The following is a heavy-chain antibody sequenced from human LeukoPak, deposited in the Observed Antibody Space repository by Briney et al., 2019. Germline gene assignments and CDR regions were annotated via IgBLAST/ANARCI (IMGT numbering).Heavy chain of an antibody. CDR1: GYTFTGYY. CDR3: AIGANYDSSGYYYVSAWFDP. CDR2: INPNSGGT. J-gene: IGHJ5*02. Sequence: ASVKVSCKDSGYTFTGYYMQWVRQAPGQRLERMGWINPNSGGTNYAQKFQGRVTMARDTSISTAYMELSRLRSDDTAVYYCAIGANYDSSGYYYVSAWFDPWGQGTLVTVSS. D-gene: IGHD3-22*01. V-gene: IGHV1-2*02.